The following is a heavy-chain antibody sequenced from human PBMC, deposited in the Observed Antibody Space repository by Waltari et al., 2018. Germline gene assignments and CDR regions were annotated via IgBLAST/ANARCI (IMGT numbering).Heavy chain of an antibody. V-gene: IGHV1-24*01. J-gene: IGHJ3*02. D-gene: IGHD3-10*01. CDR1: GYTLPELS. CDR2: FDPEDGET. CDR3: ATDATMGPYDAFDI. Sequence: QVQLVQSGAEVKKPGASVKVSCKVSGYTLPELSMHWVRPAPGKGLEWMGGFDPEDGETIYAQKFQGRVTMTEDTSTDTAYMELSSLRSEDTAVYYCATDATMGPYDAFDIWGQGTMVTVSS.